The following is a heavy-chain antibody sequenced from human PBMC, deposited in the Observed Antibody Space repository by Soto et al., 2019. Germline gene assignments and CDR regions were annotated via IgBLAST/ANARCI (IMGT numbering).Heavy chain of an antibody. CDR3: ARDLSWGSNWYYYMDV. Sequence: EVQLVESGGGLVQPGGSLRLSCQPLDFILSDCAMNWVRQAPGKGLEWVSYISSSSSVIDYADSVKGRFTVSRDNARNSLYLQMNSLRAEDTAVYYCARDLSWGSNWYYYMDVWGKGTTVTVSS. J-gene: IGHJ6*03. V-gene: IGHV3-48*01. CDR2: ISSSSSVI. D-gene: IGHD7-27*01. CDR1: DFILSDCA.